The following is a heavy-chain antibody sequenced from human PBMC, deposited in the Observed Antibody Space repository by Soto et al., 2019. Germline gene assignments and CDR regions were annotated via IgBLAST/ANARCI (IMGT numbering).Heavy chain of an antibody. CDR3: AREVGVVPAAIRRYYYYGMDV. D-gene: IGHD2-2*02. J-gene: IGHJ6*02. CDR1: GGSISSYY. Sequence: PSETLSLTCTVSGGSISSYYWSWIRQPPGKGLERIGYIYYSGSTNYNPSLKSRVTISVDTSKNQFSLKLSSVTAADTAVYYCAREVGVVPAAIRRYYYYGMDVWGQGTTVTVSS. CDR2: IYYSGST. V-gene: IGHV4-59*01.